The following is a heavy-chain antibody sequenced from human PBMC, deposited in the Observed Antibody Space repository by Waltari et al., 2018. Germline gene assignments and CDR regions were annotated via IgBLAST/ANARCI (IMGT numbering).Heavy chain of an antibody. J-gene: IGHJ4*02. Sequence: EVQLLESGGGLVQPGGSLRLSCAASGFTFSSYAMSWVRQAPGKGLEWVSASRGRGGSTYYADAVKGRFTIARDNSKNTLYLQMNSLRAEDTAVYYCARDGRLPPGEDVAGNLDYWGQGTLVTVSS. CDR1: GFTFSSYA. V-gene: IGHV3-23*01. CDR2: SRGRGGST. D-gene: IGHD6-19*01. CDR3: ARDGRLPPGEDVAGNLDY.